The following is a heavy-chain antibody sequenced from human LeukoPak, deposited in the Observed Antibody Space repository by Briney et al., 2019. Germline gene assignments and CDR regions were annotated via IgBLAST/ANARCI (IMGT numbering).Heavy chain of an antibody. V-gene: IGHV1-24*01. D-gene: IGHD1-26*01. CDR1: GYTLTELS. J-gene: IGHJ3*02. Sequence: VKVSCKVSGYTLTELSMHWVRQAPGKGLEWMGGFDPEDGETIYAQKFQGRVTMTEDTSTDTAYMELSSLRSEDTAVYYCATVELLEAGAFDIWGQGTMVTVSS. CDR3: ATVELLEAGAFDI. CDR2: FDPEDGET.